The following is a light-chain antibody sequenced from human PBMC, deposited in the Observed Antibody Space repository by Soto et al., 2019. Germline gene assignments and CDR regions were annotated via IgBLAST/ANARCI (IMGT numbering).Light chain of an antibody. CDR3: QQYHFSPET. CDR2: GAS. CDR1: QSVNSSY. V-gene: IGKV3-20*01. J-gene: IGKJ1*01. Sequence: EIVLTQSPGILSLSPGGRATLSCRASQSVNSSYLAWYQQKSGLAPRLLIYGASHRARGIPDRFSGGGSGTDFTLAISRLEREDFAVYYCQQYHFSPETFDPGTRVEIK.